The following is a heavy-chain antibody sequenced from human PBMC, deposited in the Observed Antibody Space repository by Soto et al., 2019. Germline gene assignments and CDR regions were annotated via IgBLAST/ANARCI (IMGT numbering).Heavy chain of an antibody. D-gene: IGHD3-10*01. CDR3: ARELWVGELLRDYGMDV. V-gene: IGHV3-30-3*01. CDR1: GFTFSSYA. Sequence: GTLRLSCAASGFTFSSYAIRFSRHSPLKWLEWVAVISYDGSNKYYADSVKGRFTISRDNSKNTLYLQMNSLRAEDTAVYYCARELWVGELLRDYGMDVWGQGTTVTVSS. CDR2: ISYDGSNK. J-gene: IGHJ6*02.